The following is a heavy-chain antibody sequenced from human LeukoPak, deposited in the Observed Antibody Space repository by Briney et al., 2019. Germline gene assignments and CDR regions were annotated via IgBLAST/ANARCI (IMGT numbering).Heavy chain of an antibody. CDR3: TTSSSGYYNWYFDL. Sequence: PSETLSLTCTVSGGSISSYYWSWIRRPPGKGLEWIGHIYNIGTTNYNPSLKSRVTISVDTSKNQFSLKLSSMTAADTAVYYCTTSSSGYYNWYFDLWGRGTLVTVSS. CDR2: IYNIGTT. D-gene: IGHD3-22*01. CDR1: GGSISSYY. V-gene: IGHV4-59*01. J-gene: IGHJ2*01.